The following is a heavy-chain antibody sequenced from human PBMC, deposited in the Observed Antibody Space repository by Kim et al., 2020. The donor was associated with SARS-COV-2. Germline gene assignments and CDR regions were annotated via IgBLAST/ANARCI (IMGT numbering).Heavy chain of an antibody. D-gene: IGHD3-22*01. J-gene: IGHJ3*02. V-gene: IGHV4-39*01. Sequence: SLKRRVTISVDTSKNQFSLKRSSVTAADTAVYYCARHGNGVRSSGYAFDIWGQGTMVTVSS. CDR3: ARHGNGVRSSGYAFDI.